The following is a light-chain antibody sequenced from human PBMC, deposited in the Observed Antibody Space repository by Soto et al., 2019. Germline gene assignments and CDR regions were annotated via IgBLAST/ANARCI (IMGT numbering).Light chain of an antibody. Sequence: EIVMTQSPATLSVSPGERVTLSCRASEYVSSNLAWYQQKPGQAPRLLMYGASTRATDIPARFSGSGSGTEFTLTISSLQSEDFAVYYCQQYDDWPPWTFGQGTKVDI. J-gene: IGKJ1*01. V-gene: IGKV3-15*01. CDR3: QQYDDWPPWT. CDR2: GAS. CDR1: EYVSSN.